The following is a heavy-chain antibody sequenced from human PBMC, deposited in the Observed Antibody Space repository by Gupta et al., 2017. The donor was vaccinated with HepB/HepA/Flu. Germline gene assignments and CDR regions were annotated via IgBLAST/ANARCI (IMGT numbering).Heavy chain of an antibody. CDR1: GFTVSGTY. Sequence: EVQMLESGGALVQPGGSLRLSCVVSGFTVSGTYMTWVRQAPGKGLEWVSIIYSGTTTYYADSVKGRFTISRDNSKNMLFLQMNSLRVEDTATYYCARAVSNDYVTDWGQGTLVTVSS. V-gene: IGHV3-66*01. J-gene: IGHJ4*02. CDR2: IYSGTTT. D-gene: IGHD4-17*01. CDR3: ARAVSNDYVTD.